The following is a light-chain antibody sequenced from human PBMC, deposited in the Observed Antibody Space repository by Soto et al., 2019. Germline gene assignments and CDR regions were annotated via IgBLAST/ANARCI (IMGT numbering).Light chain of an antibody. Sequence: QSALTQPPSVSGAPGQRVTISCTGSSSNIGAGYDVHWYQQLPGTAPKLLIYGNSNRPSGVPDRFSGSKSGTSASLAITGLQAEDDSYYYCQSSDINLLCLYVSGTGTNLTVL. CDR1: SSNIGAGYD. CDR3: QSSDINLLCLYV. CDR2: GNS. V-gene: IGLV1-40*01. J-gene: IGLJ1*01.